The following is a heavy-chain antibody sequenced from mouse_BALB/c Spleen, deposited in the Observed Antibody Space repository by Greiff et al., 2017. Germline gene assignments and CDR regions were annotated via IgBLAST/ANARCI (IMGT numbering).Heavy chain of an antibody. D-gene: IGHD2-4*01. V-gene: IGHV1S22*01. CDR3: TRYDYEGGFAY. Sequence: LKQPGSELVRPGASVKLSCKASGYTFTSYWMHWVKQRPGQGLEWIGNIYPGSGSTNYDEKFKSKATLTVDTSSSTAYMQLSSLTSEDSAVYYCTRYDYEGGFAYWGQGTTLTVSS. CDR2: IYPGSGST. J-gene: IGHJ2*01. CDR1: GYTFTSYW.